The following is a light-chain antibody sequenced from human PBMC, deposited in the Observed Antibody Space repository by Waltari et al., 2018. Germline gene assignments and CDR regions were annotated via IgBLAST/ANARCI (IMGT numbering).Light chain of an antibody. CDR1: ESVRSY. CDR3: QQYNNWPLT. V-gene: IGKV3-11*01. Sequence: EIVLTQSPATLSLSPGEGATLSCRASESVRSYLAWYQQKPGQAPRLLIYDASNRASGIPARFSGSGSGTDFSLSISSLEPEDFAVYYCQQYNNWPLTFGGGTKVEIK. CDR2: DAS. J-gene: IGKJ4*01.